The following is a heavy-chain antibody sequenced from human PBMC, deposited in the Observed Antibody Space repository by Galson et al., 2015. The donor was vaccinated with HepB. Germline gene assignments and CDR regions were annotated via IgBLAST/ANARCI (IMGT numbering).Heavy chain of an antibody. J-gene: IGHJ6*02. CDR2: IIPIFGTA. D-gene: IGHD4-17*01. Sequence: SVKVSCKASGGTFSSYAISWVRQAPGQGLEWMGGIIPIFGTANYAQKFQGRVTITADKSTSTAYMELSSLRSEDTAVYYCARDSGGYGDYEGYLGHGMDVWGQGTTVTVSS. V-gene: IGHV1-69*06. CDR1: GGTFSSYA. CDR3: ARDSGGYGDYEGYLGHGMDV.